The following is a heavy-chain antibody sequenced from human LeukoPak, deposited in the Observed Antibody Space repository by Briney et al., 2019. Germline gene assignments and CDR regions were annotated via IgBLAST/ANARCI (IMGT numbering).Heavy chain of an antibody. Sequence: ASVKVSYKASGGTFSSYAISWVRQAPGQGLEWMGRIIPIFGTANYAQKFQGRVTITADKSTSTAYMELSSLRSEDTAVYYCAAVVVVAATTRLPFDYWGQGTLVTVSS. V-gene: IGHV1-69*06. CDR2: IIPIFGTA. CDR3: AAVVVVAATTRLPFDY. CDR1: GGTFSSYA. D-gene: IGHD2-15*01. J-gene: IGHJ4*02.